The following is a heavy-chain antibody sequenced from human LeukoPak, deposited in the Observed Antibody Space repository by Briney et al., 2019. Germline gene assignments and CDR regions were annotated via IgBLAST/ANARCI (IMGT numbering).Heavy chain of an antibody. CDR2: INHSGST. D-gene: IGHD3-22*01. Sequence: PSETLSLTCAVYGGSFSGYYWSWIRQPPGKGLEWIGEINHSGSTNYNPSLKSRVTISVDTSKNQFSLKLSSVTAADTAVYYCARAKDVHYYDSNGYLMDVWGQGTTVTVSS. J-gene: IGHJ6*02. CDR1: GGSFSGYY. CDR3: ARAKDVHYYDSNGYLMDV. V-gene: IGHV4-34*01.